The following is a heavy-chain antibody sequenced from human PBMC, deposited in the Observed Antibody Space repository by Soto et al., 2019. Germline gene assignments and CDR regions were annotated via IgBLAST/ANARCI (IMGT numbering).Heavy chain of an antibody. CDR3: ARGGNWNYDYYYYRMDV. D-gene: IGHD1-7*01. CDR1: GGSFSGYY. CDR2: INHSGST. Sequence: SETLSLTCAVYGGSFSGYYWSWIRQPPGKGLEWIGEINHSGSTNYNPSLKSRVTISVDTSKNQFSLKLSSVTAADTAVYYCARGGNWNYDYYYYRMDVWGQGTTVTVSS. V-gene: IGHV4-34*01. J-gene: IGHJ6*02.